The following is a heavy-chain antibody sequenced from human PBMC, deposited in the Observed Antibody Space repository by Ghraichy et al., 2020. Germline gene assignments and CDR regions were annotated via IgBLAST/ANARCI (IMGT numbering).Heavy chain of an antibody. V-gene: IGHV3-48*02. D-gene: IGHD4-23*01. Sequence: GGSLRLSCVGSGFSFGSDNMNWVRQSPGKGLEWVSYITSSSRSIFYADSVKGRFTISRDNAQNSLSLQMNSLRDEDTAIYYCARASRVVRFYYYDGMDVWGQGTTVTVSS. J-gene: IGHJ6*02. CDR3: ARASRVVRFYYYDGMDV. CDR2: ITSSSRSI. CDR1: GFSFGSDN.